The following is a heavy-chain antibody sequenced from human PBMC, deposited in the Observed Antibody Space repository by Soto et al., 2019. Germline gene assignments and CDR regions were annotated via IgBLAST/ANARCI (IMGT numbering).Heavy chain of an antibody. CDR1: GGSISCGDYY. CDR2: IYYSGST. CDR3: ARDAREDYYYGMDV. J-gene: IGHJ6*02. D-gene: IGHD1-26*01. Sequence: SETLSLTCTVSGGSISCGDYYWSWIRQPPGKGLEWIGYIYYSGSTYYNPSLKSRVTISVDTSKNQFSLKLSSVTAADTAVYYCARDAREDYYYGMDVWGQGTTVTVSS. V-gene: IGHV4-30-4*01.